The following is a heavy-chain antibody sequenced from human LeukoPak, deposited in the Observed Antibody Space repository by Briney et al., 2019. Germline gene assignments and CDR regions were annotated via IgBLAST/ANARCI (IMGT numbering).Heavy chain of an antibody. CDR2: MNPNSGNT. CDR1: GYTFTSYD. V-gene: IGHV1-8*01. Sequence: ASVKVSCKASGYTFTSYDINWVRQATGQGLEWMGWMNPNSGNTGYAQKFQGRVTMTRNTSISTAYMGLSSLRSEDTAVYYCARGNTLILTDDYWGQGTLVTVSS. D-gene: IGHD3-16*02. J-gene: IGHJ4*02. CDR3: ARGNTLILTDDY.